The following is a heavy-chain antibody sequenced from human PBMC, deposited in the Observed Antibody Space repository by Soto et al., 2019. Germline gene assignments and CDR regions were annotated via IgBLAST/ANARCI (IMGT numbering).Heavy chain of an antibody. CDR2: IYWDDDQ. CDR1: GVSLSTGGVG. D-gene: IGHD6-19*01. Sequence: QITLKESGPTLVKPTQTLTLTCNVSGVSLSTGGVGVGWIRQPPGKALEWLALIYWDDDQRSSPSLKSRLTITKDSSKNQVVLTMTNMAPEDTATYYCAHMRAVKFDYWGQGTLVTVSS. V-gene: IGHV2-5*02. CDR3: AHMRAVKFDY. J-gene: IGHJ4*02.